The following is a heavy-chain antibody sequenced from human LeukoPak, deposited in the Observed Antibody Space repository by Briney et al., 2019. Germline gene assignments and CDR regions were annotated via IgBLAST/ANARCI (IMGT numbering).Heavy chain of an antibody. Sequence: PGGSLRLSCAASGFTFSSYGMHWVRQAPGKGLEGVAVIWYDGSNKYYADSVKGRFTISRDNSKNTLYLQMNSLRAEDTAVYYCAKEMDRGIAVAGTCFDYWGQGTLVTVSS. V-gene: IGHV3-33*06. CDR3: AKEMDRGIAVAGTCFDY. CDR2: IWYDGSNK. J-gene: IGHJ4*02. CDR1: GFTFSSYG. D-gene: IGHD6-19*01.